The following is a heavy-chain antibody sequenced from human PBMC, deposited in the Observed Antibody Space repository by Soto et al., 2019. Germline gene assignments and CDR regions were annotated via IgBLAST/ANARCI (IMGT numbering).Heavy chain of an antibody. CDR1: GFSLSTTGEG. D-gene: IGHD3-3*01. Sequence: QITLKEAGPTLVKPTQTLTLTCTCSGFSLSTTGEGVFWIRQPPGKAPEWLALVHWNDDKRYSPSLRPRLTIRKDTSRNQVVLSLTNLDPVDTGTYYCAQRRLGDTSPDYNGLDVWGQGTTVIVSS. CDR2: VHWNDDK. V-gene: IGHV2-5*01. CDR3: AQRRLGDTSPDYNGLDV. J-gene: IGHJ6*02.